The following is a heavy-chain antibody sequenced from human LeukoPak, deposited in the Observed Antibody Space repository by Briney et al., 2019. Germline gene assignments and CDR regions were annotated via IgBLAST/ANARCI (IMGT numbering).Heavy chain of an antibody. CDR2: ISGDGGTT. CDR3: AKDSGYGSGNAYYYYMDV. V-gene: IGHV3-43*02. Sequence: GGSLRLPCASCGYTFNDYGMHWVRQAPGKSLEWVSLISGDGGTTYYADSVKGRFTISRDNSKSSLYLQMNSLRTEDTAFYYCAKDSGYGSGNAYYYYMDVWAKGTTVTVSS. J-gene: IGHJ6*03. D-gene: IGHD3-10*01. CDR1: GYTFNDYG.